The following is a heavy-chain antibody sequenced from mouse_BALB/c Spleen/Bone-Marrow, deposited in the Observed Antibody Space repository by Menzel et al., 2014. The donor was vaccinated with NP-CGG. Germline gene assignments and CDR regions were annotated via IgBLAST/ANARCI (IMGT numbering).Heavy chain of an antibody. Sequence: EVQLVESGGGLVKPGGSLRLSCAASGFTFXYYAMSWVRQSPEKSLEWVAEISSGGSYTYYPDTVTGRFTISRDNAKNTLYLEMSSLRSEDTAMYYCARDSSGYFDYWGQGTTLTVSS. CDR2: ISSGGSYT. CDR1: GFTFXYYA. D-gene: IGHD3-1*01. J-gene: IGHJ2*01. CDR3: ARDSSGYFDY. V-gene: IGHV5-9-4*01.